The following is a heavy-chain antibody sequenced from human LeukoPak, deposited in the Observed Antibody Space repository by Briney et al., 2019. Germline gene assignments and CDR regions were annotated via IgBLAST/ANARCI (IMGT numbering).Heavy chain of an antibody. J-gene: IGHJ6*02. V-gene: IGHV3-15*01. D-gene: IGHD4-17*01. CDR2: IKSKTDGGTT. CDR3: TTDGFYGDAYYYGMDV. CDR1: GFTFSSYT. Sequence: TGGSLRLSCSASGFTFSSYTIHWVRQAPGKGLEWVGRIKSKTDGGTTDYAAPVKGRFTVSRDDSKNTLYLQMNSLKTEDTAVYYCTTDGFYGDAYYYGMDVWGQGTTVTVSS.